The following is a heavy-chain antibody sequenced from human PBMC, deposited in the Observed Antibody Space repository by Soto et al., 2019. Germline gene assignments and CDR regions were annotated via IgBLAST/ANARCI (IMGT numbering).Heavy chain of an antibody. CDR1: GSSISSGYF. CDR2: IYQSGNTYCNPSHGNI. V-gene: IGHV4-38-2*01. CDR3: ARVSPTSGNWALDE. J-gene: IGHJ4*02. Sequence: SETLSLTCAVSGSSISSGYFWGWIRQPPGKGLEWIVSIYQSGNTYCNPSHGNIYYNPSLKSRVTISLDTSKNQFSLKVSSVTATDTAVYYCARVSPTSGNWALDEWGKGTLVPV. D-gene: IGHD7-27*01.